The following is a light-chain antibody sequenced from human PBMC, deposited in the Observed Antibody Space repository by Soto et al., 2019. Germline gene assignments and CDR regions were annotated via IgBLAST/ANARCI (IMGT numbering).Light chain of an antibody. J-gene: IGKJ1*01. V-gene: IGKV3-20*01. CDR3: QQYGSSPRT. CDR2: GAS. Sequence: EIVLTHSPDTLSLSPGERATLSCRASQSVGNNYLAWYQQRPGQAPRLLIHGASSRATGIPDRFSGSGSGTGFTLTISRLEPEDFAVYYCQQYGSSPRTFGQGTKVDIK. CDR1: QSVGNNY.